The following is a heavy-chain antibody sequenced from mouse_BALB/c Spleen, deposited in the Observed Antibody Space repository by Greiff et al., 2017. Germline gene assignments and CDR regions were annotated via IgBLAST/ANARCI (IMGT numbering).Heavy chain of an antibody. CDR1: GFNIKDTY. CDR3: ARSDYDRAWFAY. V-gene: IGHV14-3*02. D-gene: IGHD2-4*01. CDR2: IDPANGNT. J-gene: IGHJ3*01. Sequence: EVKLMESGAELVKPGASVKLSCTASGFNIKDTYMHWVKQRPEQGLEWIGRIDPANGNTKYDPKFQGKATITEDTSSNTAYLQLSSLTSEDTAVYYCARSDYDRAWFAYWGQGTLVTVSA.